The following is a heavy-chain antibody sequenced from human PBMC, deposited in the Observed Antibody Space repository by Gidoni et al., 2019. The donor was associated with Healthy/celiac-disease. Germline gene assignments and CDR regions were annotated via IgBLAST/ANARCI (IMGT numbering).Heavy chain of an antibody. D-gene: IGHD6-13*01. Sequence: EVQLLESGGGLVQPGGSLRLSCAASGFTVSSYAMSWVRQAPGKGLEWVSAISGSGGRTYYADSVKCRFTISRDNSKNTLYLQMNSLRAEDTAVYYCAKDFGSSWSHFDYWGQGTLVTVSS. CDR3: AKDFGSSWSHFDY. V-gene: IGHV3-23*01. CDR2: ISGSGGRT. J-gene: IGHJ4*02. CDR1: GFTVSSYA.